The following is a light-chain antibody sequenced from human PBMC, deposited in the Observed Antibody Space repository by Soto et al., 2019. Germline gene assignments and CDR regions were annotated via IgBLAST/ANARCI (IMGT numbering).Light chain of an antibody. J-gene: IGLJ2*01. V-gene: IGLV7-46*01. CDR1: TGAVTSSHY. Sequence: QAVVTQEPSLTVSPGGTVTLTCGFTTGAVTSSHYPYWFQQKPGQAPRTLIYDTNNKHSWTPARFSGSLLGGKAALTLSGAQTEDEADYYCLFSYSGARVFGGGPKLTVL. CDR3: LFSYSGARV. CDR2: DTN.